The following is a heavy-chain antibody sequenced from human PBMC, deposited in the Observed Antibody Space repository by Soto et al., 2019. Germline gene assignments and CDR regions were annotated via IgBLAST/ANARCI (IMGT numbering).Heavy chain of an antibody. D-gene: IGHD3-22*01. V-gene: IGHV4-39*01. Sequence: PSETLSLTCTVSGGSISSSSYYWGWIRQPPGKGLEWIGSIYYSGSTYYNPSLKSRVTISVDTSKNQFSLKLSSVTAADTAVYYCARPPRFYDSSGYFSYWGQGTLVTVSS. CDR2: IYYSGST. J-gene: IGHJ4*02. CDR1: GGSISSSSYY. CDR3: ARPPRFYDSSGYFSY.